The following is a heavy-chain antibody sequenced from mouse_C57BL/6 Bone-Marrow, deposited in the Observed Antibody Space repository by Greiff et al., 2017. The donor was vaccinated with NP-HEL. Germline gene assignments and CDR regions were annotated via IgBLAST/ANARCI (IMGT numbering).Heavy chain of an antibody. D-gene: IGHD1-1*01. J-gene: IGHJ1*03. CDR2: ISSGGSYT. Sequence: DVKLVESGGDLVKPGGSLKLSCAASGFTFSSYGMSWVRQTPDKRLEWVATISSGGSYTYYPDSVKGRFTISRDNAKNTLYLQMSSLKSEDTAMYYCAREGLLRSFFDVWGTGTTVTVSS. CDR3: AREGLLRSFFDV. V-gene: IGHV5-6*02. CDR1: GFTFSSYG.